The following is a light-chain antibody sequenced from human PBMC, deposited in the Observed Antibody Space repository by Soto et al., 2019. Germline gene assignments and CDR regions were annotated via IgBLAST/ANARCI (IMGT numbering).Light chain of an antibody. Sequence: QSALTQPPSASGSPGQSVTISCTGNSNDVGHSSFISWYQQHPCKGPKLIIYEVSKRPSGVPDRFSGSKSGNTASLSVSGLHDEDEAAYFCNAHADNGKHVFGTGTKLTVL. J-gene: IGLJ1*01. V-gene: IGLV2-8*01. CDR1: SNDVGHSSF. CDR3: NAHADNGKHV. CDR2: EVS.